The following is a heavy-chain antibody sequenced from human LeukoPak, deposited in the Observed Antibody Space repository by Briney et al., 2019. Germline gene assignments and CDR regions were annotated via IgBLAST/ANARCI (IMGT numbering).Heavy chain of an antibody. V-gene: IGHV3-23*01. Sequence: GGSLRPSCAASGFTFNSYAMSWVRQAPGKGLEWVSAISGSGGTTYYADSVKGRFTISRDNSKNTLYVQMNSLRAEDTAVYYCASISGSTEGPGYWGQGTLVTVSS. CDR2: ISGSGGTT. CDR1: GFTFNSYA. J-gene: IGHJ4*02. D-gene: IGHD1-7*01. CDR3: ASISGSTEGPGY.